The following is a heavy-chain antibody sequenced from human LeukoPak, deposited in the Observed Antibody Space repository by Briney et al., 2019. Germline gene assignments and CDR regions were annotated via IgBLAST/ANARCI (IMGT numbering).Heavy chain of an antibody. CDR1: GSNFTSYW. V-gene: IGHV5-51*01. Sequence: GASLQISCKGSGSNFTSYWIGWVRQLPGKGLEWMGIIYPGDSDTRYSPSFQGQVTISADKSISTAYLQWSSLKASDTAMYYCATLLRFLEWLPWGFDYWGQGTLVTVSS. CDR2: IYPGDSDT. CDR3: ATLLRFLEWLPWGFDY. D-gene: IGHD3-3*01. J-gene: IGHJ4*02.